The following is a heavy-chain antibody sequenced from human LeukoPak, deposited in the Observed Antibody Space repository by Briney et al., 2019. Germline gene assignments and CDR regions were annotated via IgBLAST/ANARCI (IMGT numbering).Heavy chain of an antibody. V-gene: IGHV1-2*02. CDR3: ARGYSSNWLQFDP. Sequence: ASVKVSCKASGYTFTGYYMHWVRQAPGQGLEWMGWINPNSGGTNYAQKFQGRVTITADESTSTAYMELRSLRFDDTAVYYCARGYSSNWLQFDPWGQGTLVTVSS. CDR1: GYTFTGYY. J-gene: IGHJ5*02. D-gene: IGHD6-13*01. CDR2: INPNSGGT.